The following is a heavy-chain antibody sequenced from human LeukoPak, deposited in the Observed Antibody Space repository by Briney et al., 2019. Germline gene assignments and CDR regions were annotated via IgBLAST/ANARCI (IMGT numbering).Heavy chain of an antibody. CDR3: ARASGYEDAFDI. V-gene: IGHV3-7*04. J-gene: IGHJ3*02. CDR2: IKQDGSEK. CDR1: GFTVSSHH. D-gene: IGHD5-12*01. Sequence: GGSLRLSCAASGFTVSSHHINWVRQAPGKGLEWVANIKQDGSEKYYVDSVKGRFTISRDNAKSSLYLQMNSLRAEDTAVYYCARASGYEDAFDIWGQGTMVTVSS.